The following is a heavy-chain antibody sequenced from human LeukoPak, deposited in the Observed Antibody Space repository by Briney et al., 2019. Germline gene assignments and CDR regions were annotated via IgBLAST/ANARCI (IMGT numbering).Heavy chain of an antibody. Sequence: ASVKVSCKASGYTFTSYGISWVRQAPGQGIEWMGWISAYNGNKNYAQKLQGRVTITTDTSTSTAYMELRSLRSDDTAVYYCASPTETTVDAFDIWGQGTMVTVSS. CDR1: GYTFTSYG. D-gene: IGHD4-17*01. J-gene: IGHJ3*02. CDR2: ISAYNGNK. CDR3: ASPTETTVDAFDI. V-gene: IGHV1-18*01.